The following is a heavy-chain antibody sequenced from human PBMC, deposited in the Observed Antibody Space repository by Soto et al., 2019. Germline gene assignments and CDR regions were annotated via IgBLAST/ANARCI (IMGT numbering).Heavy chain of an antibody. J-gene: IGHJ6*02. V-gene: IGHV4-30-4*01. CDR2: IYYSGST. CDR3: ARENLRRTGTGVIYYYYGMDV. Sequence: QVQLQESGPGLVKPSQTLSLTCTVSGGSISSGDYYWSWIRQPPGKGLEWIGYIYYSGSTYYNPSLKSRVTITVDTSKNQCSPKLGSVSAADTAVYYCARENLRRTGTGVIYYYYGMDVWGQGTTVTVSS. D-gene: IGHD1-7*01. CDR1: GGSISSGDYY.